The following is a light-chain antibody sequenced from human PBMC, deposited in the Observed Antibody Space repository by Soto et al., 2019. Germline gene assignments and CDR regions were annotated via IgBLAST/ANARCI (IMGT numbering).Light chain of an antibody. CDR1: QSVMNN. CDR3: QQRSNWPFT. CDR2: DTS. V-gene: IGKV3-11*01. Sequence: EIVMTQSPATLSVSPGERVTLSCRASQSVMNNLAWYQHKPGQAPRLLIYDTSNRATGIPARFSGSGSGTDFTLTISGLQPEDFAVYYCQQRSNWPFTFGPGTTVDFK. J-gene: IGKJ3*01.